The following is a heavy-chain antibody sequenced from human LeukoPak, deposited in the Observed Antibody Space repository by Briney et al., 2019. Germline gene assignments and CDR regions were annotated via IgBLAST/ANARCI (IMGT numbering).Heavy chain of an antibody. CDR2: ISPNSGGT. Sequence: ASVKVSCKASGYTFTDYYMHWVRQAPGQGLEWMGWISPNSGGTNYAQKFQGRVTMTRDTSISTAYMELRRLTSDDMAVYYCARDGNFDIWGQGTMVTVSS. V-gene: IGHV1-2*02. J-gene: IGHJ3*02. CDR1: GYTFTDYY. CDR3: ARDGNFDI.